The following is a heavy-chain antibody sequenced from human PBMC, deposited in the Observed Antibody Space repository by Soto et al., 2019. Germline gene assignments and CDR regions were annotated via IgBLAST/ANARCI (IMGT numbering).Heavy chain of an antibody. CDR2: IRSKANSYAT. CDR1: GFTFSGSA. J-gene: IGHJ6*03. V-gene: IGHV3-73*01. CDR3: TSVSSIAARPHYYYYMDV. Sequence: GGSLGLSCAASGFTFSGSAMHWVRQASGKGLEWVGRIRSKANSYATAYAASVKGRFTISRDDSKNTAYLQMNSLKTEDTAVYYCTSVSSIAARPHYYYYMDVWGKGTTVTVSS. D-gene: IGHD6-6*01.